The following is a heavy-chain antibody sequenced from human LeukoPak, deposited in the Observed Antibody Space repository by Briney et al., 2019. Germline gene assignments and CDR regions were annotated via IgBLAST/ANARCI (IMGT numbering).Heavy chain of an antibody. V-gene: IGHV4-4*07. CDR2: IYTSGST. Sequence: PSETLSLTCTVSGGSISSYYWSWIRQPAGKGLEWIGRIYTSGSTNYNPSLKSRVTMSVDTSKNQFSLKLSSVTAADTAVYYCARDRYSSGWYAAFDIWGQGTMVTVSS. D-gene: IGHD6-19*01. J-gene: IGHJ3*02. CDR1: GGSISSYY. CDR3: ARDRYSSGWYAAFDI.